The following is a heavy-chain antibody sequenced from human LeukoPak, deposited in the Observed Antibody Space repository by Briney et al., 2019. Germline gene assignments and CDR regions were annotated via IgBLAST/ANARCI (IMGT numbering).Heavy chain of an antibody. CDR2: IYTSGST. Sequence: SETLSLTCTVSGGSISSGSYYWSWIRQPAGKGLEWIGRIYTSGSTNYNPSLKSRVAISVDTSKNQFSLELSSVTAADTAVYYCARDKYYDFWSGSLYNWFDPWGQGTLVTVSS. CDR3: ARDKYYDFWSGSLYNWFDP. J-gene: IGHJ5*02. V-gene: IGHV4-61*02. D-gene: IGHD3-3*01. CDR1: GGSISSGSYY.